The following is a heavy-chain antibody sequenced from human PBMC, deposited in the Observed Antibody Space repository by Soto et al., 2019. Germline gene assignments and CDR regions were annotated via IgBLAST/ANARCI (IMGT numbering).Heavy chain of an antibody. CDR1: GYTLTSYY. CDR3: ARDGSNYERDYYGMDV. Sequence: ASVKGSCKASGYTLTSYYMHWVRQAPGQGLEWMGIINPSGGSTSYAQKFQGRVTMTRDTSTSTVCMELSSLRSEDTAVYYCARDGSNYERDYYGMDVWGQETTVTVSS. J-gene: IGHJ6*02. V-gene: IGHV1-46*01. CDR2: INPSGGST. D-gene: IGHD4-4*01.